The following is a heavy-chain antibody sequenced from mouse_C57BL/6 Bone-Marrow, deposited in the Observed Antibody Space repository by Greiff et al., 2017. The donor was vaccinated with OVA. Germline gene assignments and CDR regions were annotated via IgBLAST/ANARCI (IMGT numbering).Heavy chain of an antibody. CDR2: IYPRSGNT. CDR3: AREGYDGRGFAY. Sequence: VKLVESGAELARPGASVKLSCKASGYTFTSYGISWVKQRTGQGLEWIGEIYPRSGNTYYNEKFKGKATLTADKSSSTAYMELRSLTSEDSAVYFCAREGYDGRGFAYWGQGTLVTVSA. D-gene: IGHD2-3*01. CDR1: GYTFTSYG. V-gene: IGHV1-81*01. J-gene: IGHJ3*01.